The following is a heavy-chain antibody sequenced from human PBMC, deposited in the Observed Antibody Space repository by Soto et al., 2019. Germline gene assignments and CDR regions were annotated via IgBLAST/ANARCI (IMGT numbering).Heavy chain of an antibody. CDR1: GFTFAGYA. CDR3: AKDRGSGNYGVLKDFEY. J-gene: IGHJ4*02. CDR2: MSGSGAKT. V-gene: IGHV3-23*01. D-gene: IGHD1-26*01. Sequence: EVQLLESGGGLVQPGGSLRLSCESSGFTFAGYAINWVRQAPGKGLEWVSAMSGSGAKTFYADSVKGRFTISIDNSKNTVYLQMNSLRGDDTAIYFCAKDRGSGNYGVLKDFEYWGQGTLVTVSS.